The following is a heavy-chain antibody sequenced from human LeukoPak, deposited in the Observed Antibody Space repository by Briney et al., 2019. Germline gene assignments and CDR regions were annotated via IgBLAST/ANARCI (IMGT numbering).Heavy chain of an antibody. Sequence: SETLSLTCAVSGGSISSSNWWSWVRQPPGKGLEWIGEIYHSGSTNYNPSLKSRVTISVDKSRNQFSLKLSPVTAADTAVYYCARGGRYCSGGSCYHVAFDIWGQGTMVTVSS. CDR2: IYHSGST. CDR1: GGSISSSNW. CDR3: ARGGRYCSGGSCYHVAFDI. V-gene: IGHV4-4*02. J-gene: IGHJ3*02. D-gene: IGHD2-15*01.